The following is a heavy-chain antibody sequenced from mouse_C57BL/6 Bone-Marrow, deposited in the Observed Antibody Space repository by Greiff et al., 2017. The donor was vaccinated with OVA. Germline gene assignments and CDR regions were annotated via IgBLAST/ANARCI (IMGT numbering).Heavy chain of an antibody. V-gene: IGHV1-81*01. CDR1: GYTFTSYG. D-gene: IGHD1-1*01. Sequence: QVQLKQSGAELARPGASVKLSCKASGYTFTSYGISWVKQRTGQGLEWIGEIYPRSGNTYYNEKFKGKATLTADKSSSTAYMELRSLTSEDSAVYFCARRVYYGSSYWFAYWGQGTLVTVSA. CDR2: IYPRSGNT. CDR3: ARRVYYGSSYWFAY. J-gene: IGHJ3*01.